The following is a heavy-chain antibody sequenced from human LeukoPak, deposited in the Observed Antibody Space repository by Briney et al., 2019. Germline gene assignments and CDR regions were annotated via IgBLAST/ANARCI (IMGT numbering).Heavy chain of an antibody. J-gene: IGHJ4*02. Sequence: GGSLRLSCAASGFTFSSYAMNWVRRAPGKGLEWVSVIYSGGSTYYADSVKGRFTISRHNSKNTLYLQMNSLRAEDTAVYYCARDLADFWSGYYVWGQGTLVTVSS. CDR3: ARDLADFWSGYYV. CDR1: GFTFSSYA. CDR2: IYSGGST. V-gene: IGHV3-53*04. D-gene: IGHD3-3*01.